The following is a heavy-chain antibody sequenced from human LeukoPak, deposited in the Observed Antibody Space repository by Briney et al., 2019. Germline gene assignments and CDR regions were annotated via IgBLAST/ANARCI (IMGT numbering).Heavy chain of an antibody. CDR3: ARRREATVSDDY. Sequence: SETLSLTCTVSGGSISSNAYCWGWFRQPPGKGLEWIGNICFSGNTYSKPSLKSRVPISGDTSKNQFSLKLISVTAADTAVYYCARRREATVSDDYWGEGNLVTVSS. J-gene: IGHJ4*02. D-gene: IGHD4-11*01. CDR1: GGSISSNAYC. CDR2: ICFSGNT. V-gene: IGHV4-39*01.